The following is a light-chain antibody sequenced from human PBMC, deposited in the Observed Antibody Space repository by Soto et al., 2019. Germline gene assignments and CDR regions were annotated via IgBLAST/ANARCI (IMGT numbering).Light chain of an antibody. CDR1: QSVSSTY. Sequence: EIVLTQSPGTLSLSPGERATLSCRASQSVSSTYLAWYQQKPGQAPRLLIYAASRRATGIPDRFSGSGSGTDFTLTISRREPEDFAVYYCQQYESSPTTFGGGTKVEIK. CDR2: AAS. CDR3: QQYESSPTT. V-gene: IGKV3-20*01. J-gene: IGKJ4*01.